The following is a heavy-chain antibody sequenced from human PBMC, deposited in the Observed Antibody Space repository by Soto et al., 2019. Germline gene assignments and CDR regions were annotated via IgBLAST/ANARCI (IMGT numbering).Heavy chain of an antibody. CDR2: ISSSSSYI. D-gene: IGHD2-2*01. J-gene: IGHJ6*03. V-gene: IGHV3-21*01. CDR3: ASPVGYCRSTSCYGEDYYYMDV. CDR1: GFTFSSYS. Sequence: EVQLVESGGGLVKPGGSLRLSCAASGFTFSSYSMNWVRQAPGKGLEWVSSISSSSSYIYYADSVKGRFTISRDNAKNSLYLQMNSLRAEDTAVYYCASPVGYCRSTSCYGEDYYYMDVWGKGTTVTVSS.